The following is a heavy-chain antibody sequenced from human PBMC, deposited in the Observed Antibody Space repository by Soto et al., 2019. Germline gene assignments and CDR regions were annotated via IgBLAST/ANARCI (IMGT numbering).Heavy chain of an antibody. V-gene: IGHV4-38-2*01. CDR3: ARSSSGWTLYYFDY. CDR1: GEYISNGYY. Sequence: SETLSLTCAVSGEYISNGYYWAWIRQPPGKWLEWIGSIFHSGTTYYNPSIKSRVTIAVDTSKNQFSLKLSSVTAADTAVYYCARSSSGWTLYYFDYWGQGTLVTVSS. CDR2: IFHSGTT. J-gene: IGHJ4*02. D-gene: IGHD6-19*01.